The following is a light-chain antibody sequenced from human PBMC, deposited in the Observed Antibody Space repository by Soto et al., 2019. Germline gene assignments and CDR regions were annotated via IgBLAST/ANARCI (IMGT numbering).Light chain of an antibody. V-gene: IGLV2-14*01. J-gene: IGLJ2*01. CDR1: GSDVGNYVF. Sequence: QSALTQPASVSGSPGQSITISCTGTGSDVGNYVFVSWYQQYPGKAPKLIIFEVSNRPSGVSNRFSGSKSGNTASLIISGLQAEDEADYYCSSYTSSSTLEIGGGTKLTVL. CDR2: EVS. CDR3: SSYTSSSTLE.